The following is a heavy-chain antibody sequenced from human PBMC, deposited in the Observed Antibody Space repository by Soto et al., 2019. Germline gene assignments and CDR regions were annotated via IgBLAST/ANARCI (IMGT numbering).Heavy chain of an antibody. J-gene: IGHJ5*02. CDR3: ARPLDSGLVGFDP. V-gene: IGHV4-34*01. CDR1: GGSFSGYY. CDR2: INHSGST. D-gene: IGHD3-22*01. Sequence: QVQLQQWGAGLLKPSETLSLTCAVYGGSFSGYYWSWIRQPPGKGLEWIGEINHSGSTNYNPSLKSRVTISVDTSKNQISLKLSSVTAADTAVYYCARPLDSGLVGFDPWGQGTLVTVSS.